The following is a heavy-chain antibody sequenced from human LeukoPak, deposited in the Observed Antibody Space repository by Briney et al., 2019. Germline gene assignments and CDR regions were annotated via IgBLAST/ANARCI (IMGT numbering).Heavy chain of an antibody. CDR3: AREGAYCGGDCYPSPRYYYYYGMDV. D-gene: IGHD2-21*02. Sequence: GGSLRLSCAASGFTVSSNYMSWVRQAPGKGLEWVSTISGINYSTYHADSVKGRFTISRDNSKNTLYLQMNSLRAEDTAVYYCAREGAYCGGDCYPSPRYYYYYGMDVWGQGTTVTVSS. CDR1: GFTVSSNY. CDR2: ISGINYST. J-gene: IGHJ6*02. V-gene: IGHV3-66*03.